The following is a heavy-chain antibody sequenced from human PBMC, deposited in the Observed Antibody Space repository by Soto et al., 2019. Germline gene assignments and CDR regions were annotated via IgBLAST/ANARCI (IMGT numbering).Heavy chain of an antibody. D-gene: IGHD2-15*01. CDR2: INHSGST. J-gene: IGHJ3*02. Sequence: PSETLSLTCAVYGGSFSGYYWSWIRQPPGKGLEWIGEINHSGSTNYNPSLKSRVTISVATSKNQFSLKLSSVTAADTAVYYCARIIVVVVAAEDAFDIWGQGTMVTVSS. CDR1: GGSFSGYY. CDR3: ARIIVVVVAAEDAFDI. V-gene: IGHV4-34*01.